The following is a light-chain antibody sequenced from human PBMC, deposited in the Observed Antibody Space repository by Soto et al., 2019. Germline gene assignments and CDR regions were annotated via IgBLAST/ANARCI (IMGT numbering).Light chain of an antibody. V-gene: IGLV2-8*01. Sequence: QSVLTRPPSASWSPGQSVTISCTGTSSDVGDNYVSWYQQHLGKAPKLIIYEVSQRPSGVPDRFSGSKSGNTASLTVSGLQTEDEADYYCSAYAGSNNFVFGSGTKVTXL. J-gene: IGLJ1*01. CDR3: SAYAGSNNFV. CDR1: SSDVGDNY. CDR2: EVS.